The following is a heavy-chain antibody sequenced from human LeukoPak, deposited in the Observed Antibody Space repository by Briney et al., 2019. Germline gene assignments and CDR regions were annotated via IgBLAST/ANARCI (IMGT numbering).Heavy chain of an antibody. Sequence: GGSLRLSCAASGFTFSSYGMHWVRQAPGKGLEWVAVISYDGSNKYYADSVRGRFTISRDNSKNTLYLQMNSLRAEDTAVYYCAKDQASYYDFWSGRYGMDVWGQGTTVTVSS. CDR3: AKDQASYYDFWSGRYGMDV. CDR1: GFTFSSYG. V-gene: IGHV3-30*18. D-gene: IGHD3-3*01. J-gene: IGHJ6*02. CDR2: ISYDGSNK.